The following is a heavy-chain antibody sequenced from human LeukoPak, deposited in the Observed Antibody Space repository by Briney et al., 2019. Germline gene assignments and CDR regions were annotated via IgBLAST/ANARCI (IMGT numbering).Heavy chain of an antibody. V-gene: IGHV3-23*01. CDR1: GFTFSSYA. CDR2: LSGSGGDT. J-gene: IGHJ4*02. CDR3: AKRAAAGKYFDY. Sequence: PGGSLRLSCAASGFTFSSYAMSWVRQAPGKGLEWVSALSGSGGDTYHADCVKGQFTISRDNSKNTLYLQMNSLRAEDTAIYYCAKRAAAGKYFDYWGQGTQVTVSS. D-gene: IGHD6-13*01.